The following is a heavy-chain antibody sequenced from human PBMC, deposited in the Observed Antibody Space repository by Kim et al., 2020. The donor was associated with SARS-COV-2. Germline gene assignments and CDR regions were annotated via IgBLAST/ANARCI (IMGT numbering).Heavy chain of an antibody. D-gene: IGHD2-8*01. CDR3: ATAVSQTYYYGMDV. Sequence: GGSLRLSCAASGFTFSNYAMNWDRQAPGKGLEWVSAISVGTGSTYYADSVKGRFTISRDNSKSTLSLQMSSLRAEDTAVYYCATAVSQTYYYGMDVWGQGTTVTVSS. J-gene: IGHJ6*02. CDR1: GFTFSNYA. V-gene: IGHV3-23*01. CDR2: ISVGTGST.